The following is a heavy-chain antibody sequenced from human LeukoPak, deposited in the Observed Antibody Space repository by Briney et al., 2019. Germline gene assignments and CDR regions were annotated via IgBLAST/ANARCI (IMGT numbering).Heavy chain of an antibody. V-gene: IGHV1-46*01. J-gene: IGHJ4*02. CDR2: INPSGGST. D-gene: IGHD3-9*01. CDR1: GYTFTGYY. CDR3: ARGDHYDILTGYQTPSHISEY. Sequence: ASVKVSCKASGYTFTGYYVHWVRQAPGQGLEWMGIINPSGGSTSYAQKIQGRVTMTRDTSTSTVYMELSSLRSEDTAVYYCARGDHYDILTGYQTPSHISEYWGQGTLVTVSS.